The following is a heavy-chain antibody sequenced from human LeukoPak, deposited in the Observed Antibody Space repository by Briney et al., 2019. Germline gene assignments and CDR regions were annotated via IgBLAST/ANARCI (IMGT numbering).Heavy chain of an antibody. CDR2: IYHSGST. Sequence: SETLSLTCTVSGYSISSGYYWGWIRQAPGKGLEWIGNIYHSGSTYNNPSLKSRVTISVDTSKNQFSLKLSSVTAADTAVYYCARDVRGSSGRYYYYYMDVWGKGTTVTVSS. CDR3: ARDVRGSSGRYYYYYMDV. V-gene: IGHV4-38-2*02. CDR1: GYSISSGYY. D-gene: IGHD3-22*01. J-gene: IGHJ6*03.